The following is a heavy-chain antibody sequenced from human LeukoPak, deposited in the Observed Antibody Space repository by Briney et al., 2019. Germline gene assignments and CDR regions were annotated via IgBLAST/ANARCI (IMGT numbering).Heavy chain of an antibody. V-gene: IGHV4-30-4*01. J-gene: IGHJ4*02. D-gene: IGHD5-24*01. CDR1: GGSISSGDYY. CDR2: IYYSGST. CDR3: ARDLGDGYLANDY. Sequence: SETLSLTCTVSGGSISSGDYYWSWIRQPPGKGLEWIGYIYYSGSTYYNPSLKSRVTISVDTSKNQFSLKLSSVTAADTAVYYCARDLGDGYLANDYWGQGTLVTVSS.